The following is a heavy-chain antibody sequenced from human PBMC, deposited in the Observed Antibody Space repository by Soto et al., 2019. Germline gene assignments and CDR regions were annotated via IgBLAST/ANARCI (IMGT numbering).Heavy chain of an antibody. V-gene: IGHV1-69*01. Sequence: QVQLVQSGAEVKKPGSSVKVSCKASGGTFSSYAISWVRQAPGQGLEWMGGIIPIFGTANYAQKFQGRVTMTADESTSTAYMELSSLRSEDTAVYYCARGLESYDSSGYYCFDYWGQGTLVTVSS. CDR3: ARGLESYDSSGYYCFDY. CDR1: GGTFSSYA. CDR2: IIPIFGTA. J-gene: IGHJ4*02. D-gene: IGHD3-22*01.